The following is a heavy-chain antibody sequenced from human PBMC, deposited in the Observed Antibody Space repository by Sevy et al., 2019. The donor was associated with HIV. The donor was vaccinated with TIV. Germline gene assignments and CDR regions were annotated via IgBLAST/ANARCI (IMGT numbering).Heavy chain of an antibody. CDR3: ARGGYPRPFDY. CDR1: GITLSNYG. Sequence: GGSLRLSCAASGITLSNYGVNWVRQAPGKGRGWVSYIRSRSGTISYGDSVKGRFTISRDNAKNTLSLQMNSLRAEDTAVYYCARGGYPRPFDYWGQGTLVTVSS. CDR2: IRSRSGTI. D-gene: IGHD1-1*01. V-gene: IGHV3-48*01. J-gene: IGHJ4*02.